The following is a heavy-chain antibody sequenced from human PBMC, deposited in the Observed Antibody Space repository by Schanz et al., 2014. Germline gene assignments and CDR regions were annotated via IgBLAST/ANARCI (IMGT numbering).Heavy chain of an antibody. CDR3: AKDAPYPFDL. CDR1: GFSVGNKD. CDR2: IYIGGNT. V-gene: IGHV3-66*01. Sequence: EVQLVESGGGLVQPGGSLRLSCAASGFSVGNKDMNWVRQAPGKGLEWVSFIYIGGNTYYADSVKGRFTISRDNSKNTLYLQMNSLRPEDTAIYYCAKDAPYPFDLWGRGTLITVSS. J-gene: IGHJ2*01.